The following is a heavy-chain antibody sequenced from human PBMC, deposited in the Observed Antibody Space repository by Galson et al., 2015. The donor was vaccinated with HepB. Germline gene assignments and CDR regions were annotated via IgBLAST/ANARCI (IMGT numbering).Heavy chain of an antibody. V-gene: IGHV3-30*18. J-gene: IGHJ2*01. D-gene: IGHD6-19*01. Sequence: SLRLSCAASGFTFSSYGMHWVRQAPGKGLEWVAVISYDGNNKYYADSLKGRFTISRDNSKNKLYLQMNSLRPEDTAVYYCAKGPSAVAGTIRYFDLWGRGTLVTVSS. CDR1: GFTFSSYG. CDR2: ISYDGNNK. CDR3: AKGPSAVAGTIRYFDL.